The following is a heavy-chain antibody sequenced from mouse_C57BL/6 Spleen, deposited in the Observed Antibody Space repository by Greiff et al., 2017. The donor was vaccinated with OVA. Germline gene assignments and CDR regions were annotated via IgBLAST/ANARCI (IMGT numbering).Heavy chain of an antibody. CDR2: IHPNSGST. CDR3: GPTVGRAWFAY. Sequence: VQLQQSGAELVKPGASVKLSCKASGYTFTIYWMHWVKQRPGQGLEWIGMIHPNSGSTNYNEKFKSKATLTVDKSSSTAYMQLSSLTSEDSAVYYCGPTVGRAWFAYWGQGTLVTVSA. CDR1: GYTFTIYW. J-gene: IGHJ3*01. D-gene: IGHD1-1*01. V-gene: IGHV1-64*01.